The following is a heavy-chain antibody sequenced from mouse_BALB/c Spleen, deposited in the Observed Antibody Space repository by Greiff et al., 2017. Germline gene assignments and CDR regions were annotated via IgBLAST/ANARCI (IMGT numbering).Heavy chain of an antibody. V-gene: IGHV2-9*02. CDR2: IWAGGST. D-gene: IGHD2-4*01. CDR3: ATSTMITYYYAMDY. CDR1: GFSLTSYG. Sequence: QVQLKESGPGLVAPSQSLSITCTVSGFSLTSYGVHWVRQPPGKGLEWLGVIWAGGSTNYNSALMSRLSISKDNSKSQVFLKMNSLQTDDTAMYYCATSTMITYYYAMDYWGQGTSVTVSS. J-gene: IGHJ4*01.